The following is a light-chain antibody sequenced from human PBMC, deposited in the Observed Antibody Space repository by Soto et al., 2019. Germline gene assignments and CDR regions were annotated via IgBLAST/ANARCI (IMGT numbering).Light chain of an antibody. J-gene: IGLJ1*01. CDR2: EVS. CDR1: SSDVGRYNY. V-gene: IGLV2-14*01. CDR3: SSYATSSTLV. Sequence: QSVLAQPASVSGSPGQSITISRTGTSSDVGRYNYVAWYQQHPGKAPKVLIFEVSNRPSGVSSRFSGSKSGNTASLNISGLQAEDEADYYCSSYATSSTLVFGTGTKVTVL.